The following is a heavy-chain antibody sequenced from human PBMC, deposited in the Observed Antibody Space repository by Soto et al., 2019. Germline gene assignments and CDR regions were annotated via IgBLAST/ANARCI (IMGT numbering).Heavy chain of an antibody. Sequence: QVQLVESGGGVVQPGRSLRLSCAASGFTFSSYGMHWVRQAPGKGLEWVAVIWYDGSNKYYADSVKGRFTISRDNSKNTLYLDMISVRAEDRAVYDCARDGGYCSGGSCYSEYFQPLGQGTPVTVSS. D-gene: IGHD2-15*01. CDR1: GFTFSSYG. V-gene: IGHV3-33*01. J-gene: IGHJ1*01. CDR2: IWYDGSNK. CDR3: ARDGGYCSGGSCYSEYFQP.